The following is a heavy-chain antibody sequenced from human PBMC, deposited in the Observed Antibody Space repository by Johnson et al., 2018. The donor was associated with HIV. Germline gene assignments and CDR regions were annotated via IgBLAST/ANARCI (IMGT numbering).Heavy chain of an antibody. CDR2: MDGGGSAK. V-gene: IGHV3-11*04. CDR3: VGLRAWTFDI. D-gene: IGHD3-10*01. Sequence: QVQLVESGGGLVKPGGSLKLSCAASGFTFSDYSINWIRQAPGKGLEWVSYMDGGGSAKYYADPVRGRFTFSRDNAKNALYRQMPGLRAEATGVYSWVGLRAWTFDIWGQGTMVTVSS. CDR1: GFTFSDYS. J-gene: IGHJ3*02.